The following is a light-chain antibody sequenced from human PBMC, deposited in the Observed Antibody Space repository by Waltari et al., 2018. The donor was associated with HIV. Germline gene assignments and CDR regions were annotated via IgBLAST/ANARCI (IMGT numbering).Light chain of an antibody. CDR3: QQYYSTPYT. Sequence: DIVMTQSPDSLAVSLGERATINCKSSQSVLYSSNNKNYLAWYQQKPGQPPKLLIYWASTRESVVPDRFSGSGSVTDFTLTISSLHAEDVAVYYCQQYYSTPYTFGQGAKLEIK. CDR2: WAS. J-gene: IGKJ2*01. CDR1: QSVLYSSNNKNY. V-gene: IGKV4-1*01.